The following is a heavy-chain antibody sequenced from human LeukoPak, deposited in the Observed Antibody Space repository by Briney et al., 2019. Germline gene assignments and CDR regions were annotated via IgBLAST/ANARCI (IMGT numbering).Heavy chain of an antibody. CDR1: GGSISSYY. CDR3: ARDNTYYYDSSGPNWFDP. Sequence: SETLSLTCTVSGGSISSYYWSWIRQPAGKGLEWIGRIYTSGSTNYNPSLKSRVTMSVDTSKNQFSLKLSSLTAADTAVYYCARDNTYYYDSSGPNWFDPWGQGTLVTVSS. V-gene: IGHV4-4*07. J-gene: IGHJ5*02. CDR2: IYTSGST. D-gene: IGHD3-22*01.